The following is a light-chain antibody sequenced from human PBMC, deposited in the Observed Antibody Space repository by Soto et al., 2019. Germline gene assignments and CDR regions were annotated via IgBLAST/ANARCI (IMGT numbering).Light chain of an antibody. CDR3: SSYTRSTTWL. V-gene: IGLV2-14*01. J-gene: IGLJ3*02. Sequence: QSVLTQPASVSGSPGQSITISCTGSISDVGAYNYVSWYQQHPGKAPKLMIYEVSNRPSGVAFRFSGSKSGNTASLTISGLRAEDEGDYFCSSYTRSTTWLFGGGTKLTVL. CDR2: EVS. CDR1: ISDVGAYNY.